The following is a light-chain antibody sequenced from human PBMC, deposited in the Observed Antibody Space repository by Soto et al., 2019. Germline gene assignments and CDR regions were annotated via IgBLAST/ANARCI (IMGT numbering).Light chain of an antibody. CDR2: WTS. Sequence: DIVMTQSPDPLAVSLGERATINCKSSQSLLYSSNNKNYLAWYQQKPGQPPKLLIYWTSTRESGVPDRFSGSGSGTDFTLTISSLQAEDVAVYYCQQYYGTPTFVGGTKVEIK. CDR1: QSLLYSSNNKNY. CDR3: QQYYGTPT. J-gene: IGKJ4*01. V-gene: IGKV4-1*01.